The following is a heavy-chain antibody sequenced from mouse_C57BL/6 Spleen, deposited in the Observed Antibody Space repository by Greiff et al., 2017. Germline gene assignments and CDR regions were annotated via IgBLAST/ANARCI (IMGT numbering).Heavy chain of an antibody. D-gene: IGHD1-1*01. CDR1: GYTFTSYW. CDR2: IDPSDSET. J-gene: IGHJ3*01. Sequence: QVQLQQPGAELVRPGSSVKLSCKASGYTFTSYWMHWVKQRPIQGLEWIGNIDPSDSETHYNQKFKDKATLTVDKSSSTAYMQLSSLTSEDSAVXYCARALHYYGSSYGFAYWGQGTLVTVSA. CDR3: ARALHYYGSSYGFAY. V-gene: IGHV1-52*01.